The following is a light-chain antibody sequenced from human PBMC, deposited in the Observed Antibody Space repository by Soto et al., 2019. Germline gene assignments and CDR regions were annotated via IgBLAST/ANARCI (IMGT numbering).Light chain of an antibody. CDR1: SSDVGSYNL. V-gene: IGLV2-23*01. Sequence: QSALTQPASVSGSPGQSITISCTGTSSDVGSYNLVSWYQQHPGKAPKLMIYEGSKRPSGVSNRFSGSKSGNTASLTISGLQAEDEADDYCCSYAGSSTVVFGGGTKVPS. CDR2: EGS. J-gene: IGLJ2*01. CDR3: CSYAGSSTVV.